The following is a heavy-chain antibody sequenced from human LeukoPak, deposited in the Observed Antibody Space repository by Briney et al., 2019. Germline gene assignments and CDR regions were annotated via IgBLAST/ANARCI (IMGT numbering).Heavy chain of an antibody. V-gene: IGHV4-38-2*02. Sequence: PSETLSLTCTVSGYSISSGYYWGWIRQPPGKGLEWIGSIYHSGSTYYNPSLKSRVTISVDTSKNQFSLKLSSVTAADTAVYYCAREPYEYDFWSGYNWSDPWGQGTLVTVSS. CDR1: GYSISSGYY. CDR3: AREPYEYDFWSGYNWSDP. J-gene: IGHJ5*02. CDR2: IYHSGST. D-gene: IGHD3-3*01.